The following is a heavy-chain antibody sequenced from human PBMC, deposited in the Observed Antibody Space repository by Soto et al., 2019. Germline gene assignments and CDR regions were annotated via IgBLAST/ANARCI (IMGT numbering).Heavy chain of an antibody. D-gene: IGHD2-2*01. V-gene: IGHV1-18*01. CDR2: VSAYNGNT. CDR3: ARGGYHALVVPAANYYYGMDV. CDR1: GYTFTSYG. J-gene: IGHJ6*02. Sequence: QVQLVQSGAEVKKPGASVKVSCKASGYTFTSYGISWVRQAPGQGLEWMGWVSAYNGNTNYAQKLQGRVTMTTDTSTSTAYMELRSLRSDDTAVYYCARGGYHALVVPAANYYYGMDVWGQGTTVTVSS.